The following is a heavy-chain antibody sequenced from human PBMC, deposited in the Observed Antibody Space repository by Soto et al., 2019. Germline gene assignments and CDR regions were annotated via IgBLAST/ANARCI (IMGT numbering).Heavy chain of an antibody. CDR1: GFTFSSYG. CDR3: ARDCIAVAGTECYYYGMDV. J-gene: IGHJ6*02. V-gene: IGHV3-33*01. Sequence: GGSLRLSCAASGFTFSSYGMHWVRQDQGKGLEWVAVIWYDGSNKYYADSVKGRFTISRDNSKDTLYLQMNSLRAEDTAVYYCARDCIAVAGTECYYYGMDVWGQGTTVTVSS. CDR2: IWYDGSNK. D-gene: IGHD6-19*01.